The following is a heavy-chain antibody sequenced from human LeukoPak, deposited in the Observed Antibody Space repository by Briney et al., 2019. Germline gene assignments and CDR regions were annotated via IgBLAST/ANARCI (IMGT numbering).Heavy chain of an antibody. J-gene: IGHJ4*02. CDR3: AREDSGYSPYFDY. CDR1: GFTFSSFG. Sequence: GGSLRLSCAASGFTFSSFGLHWVRQAPGKGLEWVALIWHDGSNEKYADSVKGRFTISRDNSKNTLYLQMNSLRAEDTAVYYCAREDSGYSPYFDYWGQGTLVTVSS. CDR2: IWHDGSNE. V-gene: IGHV3-30*02. D-gene: IGHD3-22*01.